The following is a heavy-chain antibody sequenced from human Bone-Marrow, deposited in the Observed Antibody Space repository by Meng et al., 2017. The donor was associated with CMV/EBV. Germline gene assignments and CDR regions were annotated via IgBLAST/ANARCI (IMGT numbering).Heavy chain of an antibody. CDR2: ISSSSSYI. D-gene: IGHD3-10*01. CDR1: GFTFSSYS. V-gene: IGHV3-21*01. Sequence: GESLKISCAASGFTFSSYSMNWVRQAPGKGLEWVSSISSSSSYIYYADSVKGRFTISRDNAKNSLYLQMNSLRAEDTAVYYCARVEEGLGGELLSFDYWGQGTLVTVSS. CDR3: ARVEEGLGGELLSFDY. J-gene: IGHJ4*02.